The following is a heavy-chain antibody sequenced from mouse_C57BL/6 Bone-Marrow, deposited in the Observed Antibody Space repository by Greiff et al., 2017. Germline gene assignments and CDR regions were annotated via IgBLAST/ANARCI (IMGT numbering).Heavy chain of an antibody. CDR3: VKAQYSCFFDY. V-gene: IGHV7-4*01. Sequence: EVMLVESGGGLVQPGASLRLSCAASGFTFTDYYMSWVRQPPGKAPEWLALIRNKANGYTTEYTASVKGRFTISRDNSQNILYLQMNALRAEYSATCNCVKAQYSCFFDYWGQGTTLTVSS. CDR1: GFTFTDYY. D-gene: IGHD2-12*01. J-gene: IGHJ2*01. CDR2: IRNKANGYTT.